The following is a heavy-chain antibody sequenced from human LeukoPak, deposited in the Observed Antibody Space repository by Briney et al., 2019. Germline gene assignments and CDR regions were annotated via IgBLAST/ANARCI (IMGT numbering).Heavy chain of an antibody. CDR3: ARDPYGSGSYRSTWFDP. Sequence: GASVKVSCKASGYTFTGYYMHWVRQAPGQGLEWMGRISPNSGGTNYAQKFQGRVTMTRDTSISTAYMELSRLRSDDTAVYYCARDPYGSGSYRSTWFDPWGQGTLVTVSS. CDR2: ISPNSGGT. J-gene: IGHJ5*02. CDR1: GYTFTGYY. D-gene: IGHD3-10*01. V-gene: IGHV1-2*06.